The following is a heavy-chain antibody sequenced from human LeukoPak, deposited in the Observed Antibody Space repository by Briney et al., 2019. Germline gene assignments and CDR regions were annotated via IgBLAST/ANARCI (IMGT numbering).Heavy chain of an antibody. CDR3: ARDPTWGDY. J-gene: IGHJ4*02. Sequence: GGSLQLSCAASGFTFSSYNMNWVRQAPGKGLEWVSSITSSSSDIYYADSVKGRFTISRDNAKNSLYLQMNSLRAEDTAVYYCARDPTWGDYWGQGTLVTVSS. CDR2: ITSSSSDI. D-gene: IGHD1-26*01. V-gene: IGHV3-21*01. CDR1: GFTFSSYN.